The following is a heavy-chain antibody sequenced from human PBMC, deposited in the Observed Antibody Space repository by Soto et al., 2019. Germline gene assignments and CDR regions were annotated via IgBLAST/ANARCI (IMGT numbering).Heavy chain of an antibody. CDR1: GGTFSRYT. CDR3: ARGSYSSSFSTSDWFDP. V-gene: IGHV1-69*13. CDR2: IIPIFGTT. J-gene: IGHJ5*02. Sequence: SVKVSCKASGGTFSRYTISWVRQAPGQGLEWMGGIIPIFGTTNYAQKFQGRVTITADESTSTAYMELSSVTAADTAVYYCARGSYSSSFSTSDWFDPWGQGTLVTVSS. D-gene: IGHD6-13*01.